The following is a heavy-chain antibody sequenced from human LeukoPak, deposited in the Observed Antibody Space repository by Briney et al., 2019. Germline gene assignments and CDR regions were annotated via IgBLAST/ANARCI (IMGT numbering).Heavy chain of an antibody. V-gene: IGHV4-30-4*01. Sequence: SETLSLTCTVSGGSISLGDFYWSWIRQPPGKGLQWIGYIYYTGSTSYNPSLKSRAIISADTPKNQFSLKLSSVTAADTAVVYCARVVRQFDLGSTYPYHFDYWGQGTLVTVSS. D-gene: IGHD5/OR15-5a*01. CDR1: GGSISLGDFY. CDR2: IYYTGST. J-gene: IGHJ4*02. CDR3: ARVVRQFDLGSTYPYHFDY.